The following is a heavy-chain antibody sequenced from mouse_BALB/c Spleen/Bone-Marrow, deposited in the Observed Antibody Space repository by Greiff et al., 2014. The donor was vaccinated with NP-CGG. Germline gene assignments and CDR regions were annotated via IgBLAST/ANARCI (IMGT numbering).Heavy chain of an antibody. V-gene: IGHV14-3*02. CDR1: GFNIKDTY. Sequence: VQLKESGAELVKPGASVKLSCTASGFNIKDTYMHWVKQRPEQGLEWIGRIGPANGNTKYDPKFQGKATITADTSSNTAYLQLSSLTSEDTAVYYCARGLLQYYYAMDYWGQGTSVTVSS. D-gene: IGHD2-3*01. CDR2: IGPANGNT. CDR3: ARGLLQYYYAMDY. J-gene: IGHJ4*01.